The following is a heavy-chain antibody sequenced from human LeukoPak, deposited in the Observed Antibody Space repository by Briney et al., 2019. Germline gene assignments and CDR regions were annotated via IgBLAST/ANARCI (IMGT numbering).Heavy chain of an antibody. CDR3: AKDTSYYDSSGYPDY. V-gene: IGHV3-30*02. CDR2: IWYGGSNK. J-gene: IGHJ4*02. CDR1: GFTFSSYG. Sequence: PGGSLRLSCAASGFTFSSYGMHWVRQAPGKGLEWVAVIWYGGSNKYYADSVKGRFTISRDNSKNTLYLQMNSLRAEDTAVYYCAKDTSYYDSSGYPDYWGQGTLVTVSS. D-gene: IGHD3-22*01.